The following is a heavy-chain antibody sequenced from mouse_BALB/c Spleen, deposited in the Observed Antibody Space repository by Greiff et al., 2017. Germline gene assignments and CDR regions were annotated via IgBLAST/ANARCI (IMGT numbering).Heavy chain of an antibody. D-gene: IGHD1-1*01. CDR2: ISYSGST. J-gene: IGHJ2*01. Sequence: EVQLQESGPGLVKPSQSLSLTCTVTGYSITSDYAWNWIRQFPGNKLEWMGYISYSGSTSYNPSLKSRISITRDTSKNQFFLQLNSVTTEDTAPYYCARSLTTDYFDYWGQGTTLTVSS. V-gene: IGHV3-2*02. CDR3: ARSLTTDYFDY. CDR1: GYSITSDYA.